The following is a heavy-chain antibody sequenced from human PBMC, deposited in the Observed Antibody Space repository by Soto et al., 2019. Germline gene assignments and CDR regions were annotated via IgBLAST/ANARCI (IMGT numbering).Heavy chain of an antibody. CDR1: GFTFSSYG. V-gene: IGHV3-33*01. CDR2: IWFGGNNK. CDR3: ARTCSGGTCSFDY. J-gene: IGHJ4*02. D-gene: IGHD2-15*01. Sequence: GGSLRLSCAASGFTFSSYGMHWVRQAPGKGLEWVALIWFGGNNKYYADSVKGRFTISRDNSENTLYLQMNSLRAEDTAVYYCARTCSGGTCSFDYWGQGTLVTVSS.